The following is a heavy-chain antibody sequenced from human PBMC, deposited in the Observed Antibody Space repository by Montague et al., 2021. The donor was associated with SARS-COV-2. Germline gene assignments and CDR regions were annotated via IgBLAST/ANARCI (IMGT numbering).Heavy chain of an antibody. D-gene: IGHD3-16*02. CDR1: GDSIRSSGYY. Sequence: SETRSLTCSVSGDSIRSSGYYWGWIRQPPGKGLEWIGTVYYSGSTNYNPSLKGRVTMPVDTSKNQFSLELRSVTAADTAVYYCARLGFVELWLNLGWFDPWGQGTLVTVSS. J-gene: IGHJ5*02. V-gene: IGHV4-39*01. CDR2: VYYSGST. CDR3: ARLGFVELWLNLGWFDP.